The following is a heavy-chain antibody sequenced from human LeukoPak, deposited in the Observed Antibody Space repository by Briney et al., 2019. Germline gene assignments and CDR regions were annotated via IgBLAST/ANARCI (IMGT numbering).Heavy chain of an antibody. CDR3: ARGSRSSAYYRQYYYYYMDV. V-gene: IGHV4-34*01. J-gene: IGHJ6*03. CDR1: GGSFSGYY. Sequence: PSETLSLTCAVYGGSFSGYYWSWIRQPPGKGLEWIGEINHSGSTNYNPSLKSPVTISVDTSKNQFSLKVSSVTAADTAVYYCARGSRSSAYYRQYYYYYMDVWGKGTTVTVSS. CDR2: INHSGST. D-gene: IGHD3-22*01.